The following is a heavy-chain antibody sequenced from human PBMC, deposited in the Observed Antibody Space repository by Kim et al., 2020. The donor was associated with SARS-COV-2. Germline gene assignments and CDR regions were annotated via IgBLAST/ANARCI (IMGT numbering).Heavy chain of an antibody. Sequence: SETLSLTCTVSGGSISSGGYYWSWIRQHPGKGLEWIGYIYYSGSTYYNPSLKSRVTISVDTSKNQFSLKLSSVTAADTAVYYCARGSLVVPAANFWFDPWGQGTLVTVSS. CDR1: GGSISSGGYY. J-gene: IGHJ5*02. CDR2: IYYSGST. V-gene: IGHV4-31*03. CDR3: ARGSLVVPAANFWFDP. D-gene: IGHD2-2*01.